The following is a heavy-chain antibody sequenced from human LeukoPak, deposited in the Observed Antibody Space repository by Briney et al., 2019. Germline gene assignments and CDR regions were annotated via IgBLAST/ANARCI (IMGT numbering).Heavy chain of an antibody. CDR2: ISAYNGNT. J-gene: IGHJ3*02. D-gene: IGHD1-26*01. CDR3: ARDYGYSGNFNDAFDI. V-gene: IGHV1-18*01. CDR1: GYTFTSKG. Sequence: GASAKVSCKASGYTFTSKGISWGRQAPGQGLEWMGWISAYNGNTNYAQKVQGRVTMTTDTSTSTAYMELWSLRSDDTAVYYCARDYGYSGNFNDAFDIWGQGTMVTVSS.